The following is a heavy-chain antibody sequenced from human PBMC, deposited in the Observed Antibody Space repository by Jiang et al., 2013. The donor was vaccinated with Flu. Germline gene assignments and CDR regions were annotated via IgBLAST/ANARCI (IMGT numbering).Heavy chain of an antibody. Sequence: VLLKPSETLSLTCAVYGGSFRGYYWNWIRQPPGKGLEWIGEINHSGSTNYNPSLKSRVTISVDTSKSQFSLRLSSVTAADTAVYYCASQASFWGYYYMDVWGKGTTVTVSS. V-gene: IGHV4-34*01. CDR3: ASQASFWGYYYMDV. CDR2: INHSGST. J-gene: IGHJ6*03. D-gene: IGHD7-27*01. CDR1: GGSFRGYY.